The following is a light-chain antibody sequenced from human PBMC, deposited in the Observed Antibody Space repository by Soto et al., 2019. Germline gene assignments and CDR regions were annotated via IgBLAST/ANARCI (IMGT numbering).Light chain of an antibody. Sequence: DIQMTQSPSTLSASVGDRVTITCRASQSISSWLAWYQQKPGKAPKLLIYDASSLESGVTSRFSGSGSGTEFTLTNSSLQPDHFATYYCQQYNSYSWTFGQRTKVEIK. CDR2: DAS. V-gene: IGKV1-5*01. J-gene: IGKJ1*01. CDR3: QQYNSYSWT. CDR1: QSISSW.